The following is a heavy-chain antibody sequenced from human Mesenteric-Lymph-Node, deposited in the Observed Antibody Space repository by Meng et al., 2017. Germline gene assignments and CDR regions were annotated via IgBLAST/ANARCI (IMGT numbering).Heavy chain of an antibody. Sequence: EVQLVESGVGLVQPGGSLMLSCAASGFTLSCYWMHWVRQAPGEGLVWVSRINIDGSTTSYADSVNGRFTISRDSAKNTLYLQMNSLRAEDTAVYYCARVQVVVTGFDPWGQGTLVTVSS. V-gene: IGHV3-74*01. CDR3: ARVQVVVTGFDP. J-gene: IGHJ5*02. D-gene: IGHD2-21*02. CDR2: INIDGSTT. CDR1: GFTLSCYW.